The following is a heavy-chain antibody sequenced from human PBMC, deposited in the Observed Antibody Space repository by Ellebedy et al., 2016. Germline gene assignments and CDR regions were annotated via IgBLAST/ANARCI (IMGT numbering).Heavy chain of an antibody. CDR2: IYYSGST. CDR3: ARIVVVTAIDAFDI. V-gene: IGHV4-39*01. J-gene: IGHJ3*02. D-gene: IGHD2-21*02. CDR1: GGSISSSSYY. Sequence: SETLSLXXTVSGGSISSSSYYWGWIRQPPGKGLEWIGSIYYSGSTYYNPSLKSRVTISVDTSKNQFSLKLSSVTAADTAVYYCARIVVVTAIDAFDIWGQGTMVTVSS.